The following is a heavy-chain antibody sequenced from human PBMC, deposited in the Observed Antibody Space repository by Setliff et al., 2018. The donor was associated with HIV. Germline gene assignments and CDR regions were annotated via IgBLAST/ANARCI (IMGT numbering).Heavy chain of an antibody. J-gene: IGHJ3*02. CDR2: IYYDGGT. Sequence: SETLSLTCNVSGGSISSYYWSWIRQPPGKALEWIGYIYYDGGTIYNPSLESRGTISLDTSKNQFSLKLTSVTAADAATYYCARLTTVGAFDIWGQGTMVTVSS. D-gene: IGHD1-1*01. V-gene: IGHV4-59*01. CDR3: ARLTTVGAFDI. CDR1: GGSISSYY.